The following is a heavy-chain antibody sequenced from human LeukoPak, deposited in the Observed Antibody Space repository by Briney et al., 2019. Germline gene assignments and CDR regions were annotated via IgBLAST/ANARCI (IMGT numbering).Heavy chain of an antibody. D-gene: IGHD6-13*01. CDR2: MYSGGDT. CDR1: GFSVCDNY. Sequence: GGSLRLSCAASGFSVCDNYMRWVRQAPGKGLEWVSVMYSGGDTYYANSVKGRFTFSRDISKNTLFLRMNGLTTEDTAMYYCARDAPQVPAAGVLASWGQGTLVTVSS. V-gene: IGHV3-53*01. CDR3: ARDAPQVPAAGVLAS. J-gene: IGHJ5*02.